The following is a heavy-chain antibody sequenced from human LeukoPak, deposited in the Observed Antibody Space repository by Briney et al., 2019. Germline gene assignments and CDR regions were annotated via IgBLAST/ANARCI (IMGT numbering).Heavy chain of an antibody. J-gene: IGHJ4*02. D-gene: IGHD4-17*01. CDR1: GYTFTAYY. CDR3: ARDGGGDYDFDY. CDR2: INPNSGVT. Sequence: ASVKVSCKASGYTFTAYYIHWVRQAPGQGLEWMARINPNSGVTNYAQKFQGRVTMTRDMSTSTVNMELSILRSEDTAVYYCARDGGGDYDFDYWGQGTLVTVSS. V-gene: IGHV1-2*02.